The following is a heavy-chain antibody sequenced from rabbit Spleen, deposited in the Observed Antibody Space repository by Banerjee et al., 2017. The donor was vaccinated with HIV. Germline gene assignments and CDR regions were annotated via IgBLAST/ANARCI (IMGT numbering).Heavy chain of an antibody. J-gene: IGHJ4*01. CDR3: ARDFSGSGGAYEFDL. Sequence: QSLEESGGDLVKPGASLTLTCTASGFSFSSSYYMCWVRQAPGKGLEWIACIYGGSSGSTAYASWAKGRFTISKTSSTTVTLQMTSLTAADTATYFCARDFSGSGGAYEFDLWGQGTLVTVS. V-gene: IGHV1S40*01. CDR2: IYGGSSGST. D-gene: IGHD1-1*01. CDR1: GFSFSSSYY.